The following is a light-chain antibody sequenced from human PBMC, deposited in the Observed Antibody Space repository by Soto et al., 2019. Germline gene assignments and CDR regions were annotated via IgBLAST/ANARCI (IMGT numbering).Light chain of an antibody. J-gene: IGKJ5*01. CDR3: QHGGT. Sequence: EIVLTQSPATLSLSPGERATVSCRASQSVSNYLGWYQQKPGQAPRLLIYDASNRATGIPARFSGSGSGTDFTLTISSLEPEDFAVYYCQHGGTFGRGTRLEIK. CDR1: QSVSNY. CDR2: DAS. V-gene: IGKV3-11*01.